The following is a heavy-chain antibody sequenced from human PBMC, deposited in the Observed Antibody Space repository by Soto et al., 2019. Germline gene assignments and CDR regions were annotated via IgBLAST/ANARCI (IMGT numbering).Heavy chain of an antibody. Sequence: QVQLHESGPRLVKPSGTLSLTCAVSSGSIDNVYWWRWVRQSPGKGLEWIGETSHDGVTNYNPSLAARSTNSVDRSTTQFYLDLNSATAPYTAMYDCARNGECTRPGCSVGRFDPWGPGTLVTVSS. V-gene: IGHV4-4*02. J-gene: IGHJ5*02. D-gene: IGHD2-8*01. CDR1: SGSIDNVYW. CDR3: ARNGECTRPGCSVGRFDP. CDR2: TSHDGVT.